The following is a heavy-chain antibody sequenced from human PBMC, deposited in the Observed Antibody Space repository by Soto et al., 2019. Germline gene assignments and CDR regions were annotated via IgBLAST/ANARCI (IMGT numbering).Heavy chain of an antibody. V-gene: IGHV4-38-2*01. CDR2: IYHSGST. J-gene: IGHJ4*02. CDR3: ARTIAVAGSLYFDY. CDR1: GYSISSGYY. Sequence: PSETLSLTCAVSGYSISSGYYWGWIRQPPGKGLEWIGSIYHSGSTYYNPSLKSRVTISVDTSKNQFSLKLSSVTAADTAVYYCARTIAVAGSLYFDYWGQGXLVTVYS. D-gene: IGHD6-19*01.